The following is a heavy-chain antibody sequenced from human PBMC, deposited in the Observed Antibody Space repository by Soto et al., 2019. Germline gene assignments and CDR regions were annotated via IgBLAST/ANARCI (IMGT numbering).Heavy chain of an antibody. D-gene: IGHD1-7*01. CDR2: ISPVTGGT. V-gene: IGHV1-2*02. CDR1: GYTFTGHY. CDR3: GRGRSGELVVFY. Sequence: QVQLVQSGAEVKKPGASVKVSCKASGYTFTGHYIHWVRQAPGQGPEWMGEISPVTGGTKYAQKFQGSVTMTRDTSITTVDMEVNNLSTGDTAVDYCGRGRSGELVVFYWGQGTLVSVSA. J-gene: IGHJ4*02.